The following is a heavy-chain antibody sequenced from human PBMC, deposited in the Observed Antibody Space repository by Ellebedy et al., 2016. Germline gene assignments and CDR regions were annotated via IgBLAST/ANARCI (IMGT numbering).Heavy chain of an antibody. CDR2: TDHDGRVK. V-gene: IGHV3-7*03. CDR3: ARDDWGPAGP. D-gene: IGHD3-9*01. J-gene: IGHJ5*02. CDR1: GFTFSTYW. Sequence: GGSLRLSCAASGFTFSTYWMSWVRQAPGKGLEWVANTDHDGRVKYYVDSVKGRFTISRDNAKTSLYLQMNSLRAEDTAVYYCARDDWGPAGPWGQGTLVTVSS.